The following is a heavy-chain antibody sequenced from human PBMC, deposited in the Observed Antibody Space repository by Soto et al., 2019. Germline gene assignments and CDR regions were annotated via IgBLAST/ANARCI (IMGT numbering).Heavy chain of an antibody. J-gene: IGHJ4*02. Sequence: GGSLRLSCAASGFTFSSYAMSWVRQAPGKGLEWVSTISGSGGSTYYADSVKGRFTISRDNSKNTLYLQMNSLRAEDTAVYYCAGAGSYYIANFDYWGQGTLVTVSS. CDR3: AGAGSYYIANFDY. CDR2: ISGSGGST. D-gene: IGHD3-10*01. CDR1: GFTFSSYA. V-gene: IGHV3-23*01.